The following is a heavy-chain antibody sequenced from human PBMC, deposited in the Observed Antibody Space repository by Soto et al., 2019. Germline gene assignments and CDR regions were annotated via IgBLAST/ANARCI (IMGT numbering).Heavy chain of an antibody. D-gene: IGHD3-22*01. CDR3: ARASWYYYDSSGYGPHFDY. CDR2: ISSSSSTI. V-gene: IGHV3-48*01. Sequence: PGGSLRLSCAASGFTFSSYSMNWVRQAPGKGLEWVSYISSSSSTIYYADSVKGRFTISRDNAKNSLYLQMNSLRAEDTAVYYCARASWYYYDSSGYGPHFDYWGQGTLVTVSS. J-gene: IGHJ4*02. CDR1: GFTFSSYS.